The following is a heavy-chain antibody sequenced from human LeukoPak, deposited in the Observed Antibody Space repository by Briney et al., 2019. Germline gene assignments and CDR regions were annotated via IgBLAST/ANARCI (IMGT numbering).Heavy chain of an antibody. D-gene: IGHD5-12*01. J-gene: IGHJ4*02. Sequence: GRSLTPSCAASALTVSSYWMSSVRQPPGNGLEWVANIKQDGSEKYYVDSVKGRFTISRDNAKNSLYLQMNSLRAEDTAVYYCAREVGGYDYLDYWGQGTLVTVSS. CDR3: AREVGGYDYLDY. CDR1: ALTVSSYW. V-gene: IGHV3-7*01. CDR2: IKQDGSEK.